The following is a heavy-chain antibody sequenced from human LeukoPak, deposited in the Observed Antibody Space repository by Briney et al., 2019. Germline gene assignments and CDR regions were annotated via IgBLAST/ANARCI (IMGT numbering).Heavy chain of an antibody. CDR1: GYTLTELS. Sequence: ASVKVSCKVSGYTLTELSMHWVRQAPGKGLEWMGGFDPEDGETIYAQKFQGRVTMTEDTSTDTAYMELSSLRSEDTAVYYCATDRSITMVRGVLTAFDIWGQGTMVTVSS. CDR2: FDPEDGET. J-gene: IGHJ3*02. CDR3: ATDRSITMVRGVLTAFDI. D-gene: IGHD3-10*01. V-gene: IGHV1-24*01.